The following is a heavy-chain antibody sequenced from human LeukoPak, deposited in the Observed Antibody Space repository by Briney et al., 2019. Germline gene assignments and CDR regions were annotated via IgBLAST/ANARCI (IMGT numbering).Heavy chain of an antibody. V-gene: IGHV3-30-3*01. J-gene: IGHJ4*02. CDR1: GFTFSSYA. D-gene: IGHD5-18*01. CDR3: ARGSRYSYGAFDY. CDR2: ISYDGSNK. Sequence: WGSLRLSCAASGFTFSSYAMHWVRQAPGKGLEWVAVISYDGSNKYYADSVKGRFTISRDNSKNTLYLQMNSLRAEDTAVYYCARGSRYSYGAFDYWGQGTLVTVSS.